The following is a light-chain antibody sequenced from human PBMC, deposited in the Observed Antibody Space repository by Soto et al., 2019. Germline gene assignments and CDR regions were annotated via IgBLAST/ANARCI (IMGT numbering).Light chain of an antibody. V-gene: IGKV1D-16*01. J-gene: IGKJ4*01. CDR3: QQYNIYPLT. CDR2: AAS. Sequence: DVQMTQSPSSLSASVGDRVTITCRASQDINSWLAWYQQKPEKALKSLIHAASSLQTGVPSRFSGSGSGTDFTLTISSLQPEDSASYYCQQYNIYPLTFGGGTKVEIK. CDR1: QDINSW.